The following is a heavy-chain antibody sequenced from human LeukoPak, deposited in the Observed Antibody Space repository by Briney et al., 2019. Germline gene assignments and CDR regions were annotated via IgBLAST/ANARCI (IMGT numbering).Heavy chain of an antibody. CDR1: GGSISTYY. Sequence: SETLSLTCSVSGGSISTYYWSWIRQPPGKGLEWIGYIHYSGNTNYNPSLKSRVTISVDTSKNQFSLKVSSVTAADTAVYYCAREGAAGTNLNWFDSWGQGTLVTVSS. J-gene: IGHJ5*01. D-gene: IGHD1-1*01. CDR3: AREGAAGTNLNWFDS. V-gene: IGHV4-59*01. CDR2: IHYSGNT.